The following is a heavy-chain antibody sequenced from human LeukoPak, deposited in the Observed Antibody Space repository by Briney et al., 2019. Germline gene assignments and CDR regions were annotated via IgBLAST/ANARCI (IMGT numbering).Heavy chain of an antibody. CDR2: IKSKTEGETA. V-gene: IGHV3-15*01. CDR3: TTVYCSSTSCAMSGNY. D-gene: IGHD2-2*01. J-gene: IGHJ4*02. Sequence: GGSLRLSCAASGFTFTNAWMSWVRQAPGKGLEWVGRIKSKTEGETADYAAPVKGRFTISRDDSKNTLYLHMNSLKTEDTAAYYCTTVYCSSTSCAMSGNYWGQGTLVTVSS. CDR1: GFTFTNAW.